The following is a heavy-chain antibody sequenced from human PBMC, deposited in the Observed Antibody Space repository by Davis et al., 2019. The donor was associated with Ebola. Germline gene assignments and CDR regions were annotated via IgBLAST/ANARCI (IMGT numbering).Heavy chain of an antibody. CDR1: GGSISSTNW. D-gene: IGHD2-2*01. CDR2: VYHSGTT. CDR3: ARRIVVPVPRDGMDV. Sequence: PSETLSLTCAVSGGSISSTNWWAWVRQPPGRGLEWIGYVYHSGTTNYNPSLESRVTISVDTSNNTFSLKLSSVTAADTAVYYCARRIVVPVPRDGMDVWGQGATVTVSS. V-gene: IGHV4-4*02. J-gene: IGHJ6*02.